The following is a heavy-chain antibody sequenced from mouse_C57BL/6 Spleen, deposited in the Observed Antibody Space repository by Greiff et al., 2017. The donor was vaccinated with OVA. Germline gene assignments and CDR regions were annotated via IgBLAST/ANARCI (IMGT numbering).Heavy chain of an antibody. J-gene: IGHJ1*03. CDR2: IWRGGST. Sequence: VKVEESGPGLVQPSQSLSITCTVSGFSLTSYGVHWVRQSPGKGLEWLGVIWRGGSTDYNAAFISRLSISKDNSKSQVFFKMNSLQAYDTAIYYCARKVPTTEYCDVWGTGTTVTVSS. D-gene: IGHD1-1*01. CDR3: ARKVPTTEYCDV. CDR1: GFSLTSYG. V-gene: IGHV2-2*01.